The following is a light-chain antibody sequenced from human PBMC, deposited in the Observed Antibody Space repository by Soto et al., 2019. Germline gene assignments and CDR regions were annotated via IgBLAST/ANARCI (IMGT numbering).Light chain of an antibody. CDR3: XXXENYWT. Sequence: DIQMTQSXSTLSATAGDRVTITCRASQSISSWLAWYQHKPGKAPKLLIYDASNLDSGVPSRFSGSGSGTEXSLTISXLQXXDCXTXXXXXXENYWTFGQGTRVEIK. J-gene: IGKJ1*01. CDR2: DAS. CDR1: QSISSW. V-gene: IGKV1-5*01.